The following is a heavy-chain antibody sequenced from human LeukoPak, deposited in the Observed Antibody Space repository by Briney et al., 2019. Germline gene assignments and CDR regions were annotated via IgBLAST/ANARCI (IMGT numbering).Heavy chain of an antibody. CDR3: ARELAAAGNHYYYYYGMDV. Sequence: ASVKVSCKASGYTFTSYYMHWVRQAPGQGLEWMGIINPSGGSTSYAQKFQGRVTMTRDTSTSTVHMELSSLRSEDTAVYYCARELAAAGNHYYYYYGMDVWGQGTTVTVSS. V-gene: IGHV1-46*01. CDR2: INPSGGST. J-gene: IGHJ6*02. D-gene: IGHD6-13*01. CDR1: GYTFTSYY.